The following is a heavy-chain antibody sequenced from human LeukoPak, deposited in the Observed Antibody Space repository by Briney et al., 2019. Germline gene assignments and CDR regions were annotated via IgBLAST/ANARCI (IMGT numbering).Heavy chain of an antibody. CDR3: AKSWGYAANSLHIQH. V-gene: IGHV4-38-2*02. CDR2: IYHSGST. CDR1: GYSISSGYY. D-gene: IGHD4-23*01. J-gene: IGHJ1*01. Sequence: SETLSFTCTVSGYSISSGYYWGWIRQPPGKGLEWIGSIYHSGSTYYNPSLKSRVTISVDTSKNQFSLKLSSVTAADTAVYYCAKSWGYAANSLHIQHWGQGARVIVSA.